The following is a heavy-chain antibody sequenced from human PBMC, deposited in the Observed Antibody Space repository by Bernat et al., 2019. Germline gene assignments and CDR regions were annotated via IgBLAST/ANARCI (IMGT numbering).Heavy chain of an antibody. CDR1: GGSISSGGYY. V-gene: IGHV4-31*03. CDR2: IYYSGST. D-gene: IGHD2-15*01. J-gene: IGHJ4*02. CDR3: ASPTDPYCSGGSCYSDYPLDY. Sequence: QVQLQESGPGLVKPSQTLSLTCTVSGGSISSGGYYWSWIRQHPGKGLAWIGYIYYSGSTYYNPSLKSRVTISVDTSKNQFSLKLSSVTAADTAVYYCASPTDPYCSGGSCYSDYPLDYWGQGTLVTVSS.